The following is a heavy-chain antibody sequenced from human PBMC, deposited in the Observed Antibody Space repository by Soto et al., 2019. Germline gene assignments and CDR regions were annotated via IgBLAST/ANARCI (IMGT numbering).Heavy chain of an antibody. J-gene: IGHJ6*03. CDR2: IYYSGST. CDR1: GGSISSSSYY. CDR3: ARLDSGYALGYYYYYMDV. Sequence: SETLSLTCTVSGGSISSSSYYWGWIRQPPGKGLEWIGSIYYSGSTYYNPSLKSRVTISVDTSKNQFSLKLSSVTAADTAVYYCARLDSGYALGYYYYYMDVWGKGTTVTVSS. D-gene: IGHD5-12*01. V-gene: IGHV4-39*01.